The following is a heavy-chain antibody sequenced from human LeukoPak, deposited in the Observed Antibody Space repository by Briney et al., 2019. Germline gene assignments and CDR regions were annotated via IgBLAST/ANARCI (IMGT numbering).Heavy chain of an antibody. CDR3: ARDDGSGHFYGY. J-gene: IGHJ4*02. D-gene: IGHD6-19*01. V-gene: IGHV3-48*04. CDR2: ISSSGSVI. Sequence: GGSLRLSCAASEFTFSSYAMNWVRQAPGKGLEWVSYISSSGSVIYYADSVKGRFTISRDNAKNSLYLQMNSLRAEDTAVYYCARDDGSGHFYGYWGQGTLVTVSS. CDR1: EFTFSSYA.